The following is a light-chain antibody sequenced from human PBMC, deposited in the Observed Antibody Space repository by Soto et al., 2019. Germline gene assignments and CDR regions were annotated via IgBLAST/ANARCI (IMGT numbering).Light chain of an antibody. CDR2: DAS. CDR3: QQRSNWPST. CDR1: QSVSRY. Sequence: EIVLTQSPATLSLSPGERATLSCRASQSVSRYLAWYQQKPGQAPRLLIYDASSRATGIPARFSGSGSGTDFTLTITSLEPEDSAVYYCQQRSNWPSTFGGGTKVEI. J-gene: IGKJ4*01. V-gene: IGKV3-11*01.